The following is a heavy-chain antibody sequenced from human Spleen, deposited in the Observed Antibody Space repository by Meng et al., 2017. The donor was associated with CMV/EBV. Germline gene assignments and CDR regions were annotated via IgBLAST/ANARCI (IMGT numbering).Heavy chain of an antibody. J-gene: IGHJ4*02. CDR1: GFTFSNYA. V-gene: IGHV3-23*03. Sequence: GESLKISCAAGGFTFSNYAMSWVRQAPGKGLEWVSSIYSGGVSTFYADSMKGRFTISRDNSRNTLYLQMTGLRAEDTAVYYCARDLGSGSYLPSDYWGQGTLVTVSS. CDR3: ARDLGSGSYLPSDY. D-gene: IGHD1-26*01. CDR2: IYSGGVST.